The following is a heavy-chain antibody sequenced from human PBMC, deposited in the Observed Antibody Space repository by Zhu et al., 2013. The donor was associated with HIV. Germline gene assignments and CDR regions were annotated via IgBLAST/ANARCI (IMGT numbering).Heavy chain of an antibody. CDR1: GYDFRQLS. Sequence: VQLVQSGLSEELGLSEGSPVKASGYDFRQLSINWVRQATGQGPEWMGWLNPNSGNRDYAQKFQGRVTITMTTSITTVYMELNSLTSDDTAVYYCARATGHYCSSTSCREYFQHWGQGTLVTVSS. D-gene: IGHD2-2*01. CDR2: LNPNSGNR. CDR3: ARATGHYCSSTSCREYFQH. V-gene: IGHV1-8*03. J-gene: IGHJ1*01.